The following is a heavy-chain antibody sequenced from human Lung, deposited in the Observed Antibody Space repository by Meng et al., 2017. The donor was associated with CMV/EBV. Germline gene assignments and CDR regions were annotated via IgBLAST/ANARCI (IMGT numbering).Heavy chain of an antibody. CDR3: ASFPPPGKQWLVTDY. CDR1: GGSISSSNW. D-gene: IGHD6-19*01. V-gene: IGHV4-4*02. CDR2: IYHSGST. Sequence: GELQESGPGRVKPSWTLPLTSAVSGGSISSSNWWSWVRQPPGKGLEWIGEIYHSGSTNYNPSLKSRVTISVDKSKNQFSLKLSSVTAADTAVYYCASFPPPGKQWLVTDYWGQGTLVTVSS. J-gene: IGHJ4*02.